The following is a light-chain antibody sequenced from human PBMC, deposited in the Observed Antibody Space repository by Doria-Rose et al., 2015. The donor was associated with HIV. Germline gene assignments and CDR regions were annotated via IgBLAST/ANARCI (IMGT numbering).Light chain of an antibody. Sequence: QSPGTLSLSPGERATLSCRASQSFSSTYLAWYQQKPGQAHSLRIYDGSTRSTGIPDRFSASGSGTDFTLTINRLEPEDFALYYCHQYGTSWTFGQGTKVEI. V-gene: IGKV3-20*01. CDR1: QSFSSTY. J-gene: IGKJ1*01. CDR3: HQYGTSWT. CDR2: DGS.